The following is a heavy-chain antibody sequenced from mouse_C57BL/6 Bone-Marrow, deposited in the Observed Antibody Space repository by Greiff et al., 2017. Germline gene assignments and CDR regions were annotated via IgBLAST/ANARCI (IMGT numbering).Heavy chain of an antibody. V-gene: IGHV14-4*01. CDR2: IDPANGDT. D-gene: IGHD1-1*01. CDR1: GFNIKDDY. Sequence: VQLQQSGAELVRPGASVKLSCTASGFNIKDDYMHWVKQRPEQGLEWIGWIDPANGDTEYASKFQGKATLTAATSSNTAYLQLSSLTSEDSAVSYGARDYGSRGAHAMDYWGQGTSVTVSS. J-gene: IGHJ4*01. CDR3: ARDYGSRGAHAMDY.